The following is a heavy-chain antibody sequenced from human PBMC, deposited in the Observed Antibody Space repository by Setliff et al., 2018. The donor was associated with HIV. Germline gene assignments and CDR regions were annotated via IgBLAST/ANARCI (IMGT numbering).Heavy chain of an antibody. Sequence: PGGSLRLSCTASGLTFNNAWMSWVRQAPGKGLEWVSYISSSGSTIYYADSVKGRFTISRDNAKNSLYLQMNSLRAEDTAVYYCAREVVGATERYYFDYWGQGTLVTVSS. J-gene: IGHJ4*02. CDR3: AREVVGATERYYFDY. CDR1: GLTFNNAW. CDR2: ISSSGSTI. D-gene: IGHD1-26*01. V-gene: IGHV3-11*01.